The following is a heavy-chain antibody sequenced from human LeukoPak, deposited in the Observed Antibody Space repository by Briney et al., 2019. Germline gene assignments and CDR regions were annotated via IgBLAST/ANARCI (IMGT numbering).Heavy chain of an antibody. CDR1: GFTFSSYA. D-gene: IGHD3-10*01. J-gene: IGHJ4*02. CDR3: AKMKGITMVRGTFDY. CDR2: ISGSGGNT. V-gene: IGHV3-23*01. Sequence: GGSLRLSCAASGFTFSSYAMTWVRQAPGKGLEWVSSISGSGGNTYYADSVKGRFTISRDNSKNPLYLQMSSLRAEDTAVYYCAKMKGITMVRGTFDYWGQGTLVTVSS.